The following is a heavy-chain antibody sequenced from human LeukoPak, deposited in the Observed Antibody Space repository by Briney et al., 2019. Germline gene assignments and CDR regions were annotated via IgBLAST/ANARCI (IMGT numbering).Heavy chain of an antibody. CDR3: ARPTHDYGDVFDY. Sequence: GESLKISCKGSGYSFTSYWIGWVRQMPGKALEWMGIIYPGDSDTRYSPSFQGQVTISADKSISTAYLQWSSLKAPDTAMYYCARPTHDYGDVFDYWGQGTLVTVSS. V-gene: IGHV5-51*01. CDR1: GYSFTSYW. J-gene: IGHJ4*02. CDR2: IYPGDSDT. D-gene: IGHD4-17*01.